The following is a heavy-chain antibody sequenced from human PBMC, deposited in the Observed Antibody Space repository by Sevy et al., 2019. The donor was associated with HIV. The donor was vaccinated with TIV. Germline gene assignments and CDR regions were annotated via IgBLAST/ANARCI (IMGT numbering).Heavy chain of an antibody. J-gene: IGHJ4*02. CDR3: ARDWGEVAGVHYFDY. CDR1: GGSISSYY. V-gene: IGHV4-4*07. Sequence: SETLSLTCTVSGGSISSYYWSWIRQPAGKGLEWIGRIYTSGSTNYNPSLKSRVTMSVDTSKNQFSLKLSSVTAADTAVYYRARDWGEVAGVHYFDYWGQGTLVTVSS. D-gene: IGHD6-19*01. CDR2: IYTSGST.